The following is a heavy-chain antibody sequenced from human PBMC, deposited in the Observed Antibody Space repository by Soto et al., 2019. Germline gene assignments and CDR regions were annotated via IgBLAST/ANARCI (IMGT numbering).Heavy chain of an antibody. Sequence: SETLSLTCAVSGGSISSSNWWSWVRQPPGKGLEWIGEIYHSGSTNYNPSLKSRVTISVDKSKNQFSLKLSSVTAADTAVYYCARDRANWDRYYYYGMDVWGQGTTVTVSS. CDR1: GGSISSSNW. CDR2: IYHSGST. V-gene: IGHV4-4*02. D-gene: IGHD7-27*01. CDR3: ARDRANWDRYYYYGMDV. J-gene: IGHJ6*02.